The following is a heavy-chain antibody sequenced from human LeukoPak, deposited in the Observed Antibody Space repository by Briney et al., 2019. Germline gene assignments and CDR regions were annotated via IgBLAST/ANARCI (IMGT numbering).Heavy chain of an antibody. J-gene: IGHJ4*02. V-gene: IGHV1-18*01. CDR2: ISAYNGNT. CDR1: GYTFTGYG. Sequence: ASVKVSCKASGYTFTGYGISWVRQAPGQGLEWMGWISAYNGNTNYAQKLQGRVTMTTDTSTSTAYMELRSLRSDDTAVYYCARDADIEVGYSSSSSSDYWGQGTLVTVSS. CDR3: ARDADIEVGYSSSSSSDY. D-gene: IGHD6-6*01.